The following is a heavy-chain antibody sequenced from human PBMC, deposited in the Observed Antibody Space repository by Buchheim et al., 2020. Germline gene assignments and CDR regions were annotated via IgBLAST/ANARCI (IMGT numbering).Heavy chain of an antibody. V-gene: IGHV1-69*01. J-gene: IGHJ6*02. CDR1: GGTFSSYA. Sequence: QVQLVQSGAEVKKPGSSVKVSCKASGGTFSSYAISWVRQAPGQGLEWMGGIIPIFGTANYAQKFQGRVTITADESTSTAYMEMSSLRSEDTAVYYCARDGRNYDFWSGYSRYYYYYGMDVWGQGTT. CDR2: IIPIFGTA. D-gene: IGHD3-3*01. CDR3: ARDGRNYDFWSGYSRYYYYYGMDV.